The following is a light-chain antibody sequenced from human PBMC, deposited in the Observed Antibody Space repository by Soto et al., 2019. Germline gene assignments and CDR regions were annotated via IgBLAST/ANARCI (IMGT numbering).Light chain of an antibody. CDR3: QQRTDRPPWT. CDR1: QSIGLA. Sequence: DIVLTQAPATLSLSPGERATLSCRVSQSIGLAIAWYQHKPGQAPRLLIFDASQRATGIPARFRGSGSGTDFTLSISSLEPEDFAVYYCQQRTDRPPWTFGQGTKVDIK. J-gene: IGKJ1*01. V-gene: IGKV3-11*01. CDR2: DAS.